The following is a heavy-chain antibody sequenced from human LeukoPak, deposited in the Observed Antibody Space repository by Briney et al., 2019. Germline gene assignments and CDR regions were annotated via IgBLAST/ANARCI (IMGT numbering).Heavy chain of an antibody. CDR3: ARFNYDFWSGYYSDDAFDI. CDR1: GGSISSYY. V-gene: IGHV4-59*08. CDR2: IYYSGST. J-gene: IGHJ3*02. Sequence: SETLSLTCTVSGGSISSYYWSWIRQPPGKGLERIGYIYYSGSTNYNPSLKSRVTISVDTSKNQFSLKLSSVTAADTAVYYCARFNYDFWSGYYSDDAFDIWGQGTMVTVSS. D-gene: IGHD3-3*01.